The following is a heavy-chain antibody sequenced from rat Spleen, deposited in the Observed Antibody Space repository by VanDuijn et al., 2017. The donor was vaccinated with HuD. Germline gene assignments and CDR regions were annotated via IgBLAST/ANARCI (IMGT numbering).Heavy chain of an antibody. V-gene: IGHV5-31*01. CDR1: GFTFNNYW. CDR2: ILRTGENT. J-gene: IGHJ2*01. Sequence: EVQLVETGGGLVQPGRSLKLSCVASGFTFNNYWLTWIRQAPGKGLEWVASILRTGENTYYSDSVKGRFTISRDNAKSTLYLEMNSLRSEDTATYFCTRENWKPDYWGQGVMVTVSS. D-gene: IGHD4-2*01. CDR3: TRENWKPDY.